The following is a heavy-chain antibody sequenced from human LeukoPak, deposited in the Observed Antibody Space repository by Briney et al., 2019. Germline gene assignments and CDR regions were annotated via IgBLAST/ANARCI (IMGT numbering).Heavy chain of an antibody. D-gene: IGHD5-24*01. CDR3: ATDRDGYNYYFDY. CDR1: GGTFSSYA. V-gene: IGHV1-69*05. Sequence: SVKVSCKASGGTFSSYAISWVRQAPGQGLEWMGGIIPIFGTANYAQKFQGRATITTDESTSTAYMELSSLRSEDTAVYYCATDRDGYNYYFDYWGQGTLVTVSS. J-gene: IGHJ4*02. CDR2: IIPIFGTA.